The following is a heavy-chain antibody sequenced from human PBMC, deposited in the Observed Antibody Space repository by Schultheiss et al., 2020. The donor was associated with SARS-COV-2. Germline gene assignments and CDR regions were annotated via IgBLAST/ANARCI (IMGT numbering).Heavy chain of an antibody. CDR1: GGTFSSYA. V-gene: IGHV1-69*13. D-gene: IGHD2-2*01. CDR2: IIPIFGTA. J-gene: IGHJ6*03. CDR3: ATLGVPAAINQWNYYYYMDV. Sequence: SVKVSCKASGGTFSSYAISWVRQAPGQGLEWMGGIIPIFGTANYAQKFQGRVTITADESTSTAYMELSSLRSEDTAVYYCATLGVPAAINQWNYYYYMDVWGKGTTVTVS.